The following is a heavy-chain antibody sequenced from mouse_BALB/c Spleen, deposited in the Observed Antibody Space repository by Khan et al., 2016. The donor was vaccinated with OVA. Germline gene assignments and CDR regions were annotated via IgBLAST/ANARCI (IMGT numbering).Heavy chain of an antibody. D-gene: IGHD1-1*01. CDR2: ISHGGSSV. Sequence: EVELVESGGGLVPPGGSLKLSCAASGFTFSSYTMSWVRQTPDKRLEWVSFISHGGSSVHYPDTVKGRFTSSRDNAKNTLYLQMSSLKSEDTAMYYCTRPSTTQYDYGMDYWGQGTSVIVSS. V-gene: IGHV5-12-2*01. CDR1: GFTFSSYT. CDR3: TRPSTTQYDYGMDY. J-gene: IGHJ4*01.